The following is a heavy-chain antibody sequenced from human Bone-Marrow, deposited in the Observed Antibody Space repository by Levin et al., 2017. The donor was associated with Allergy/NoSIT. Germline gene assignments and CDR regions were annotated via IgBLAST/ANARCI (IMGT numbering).Heavy chain of an antibody. CDR2: ISTDEDKR. CDR3: AKALAAGGASNYYGMDV. J-gene: IGHJ6*02. CDR1: GFSFRSYG. V-gene: IGHV3-30*18. D-gene: IGHD6-13*01. Sequence: GGSLRLSCAVSGFSFRSYGIHWVRQAPGKGLEWVALISTDEDKRNYLDSVKGRFTISRDNSTNTVFLQMKRLRIGDTGVYYCAKALAAGGASNYYGMDVWGHGTTVTVSS.